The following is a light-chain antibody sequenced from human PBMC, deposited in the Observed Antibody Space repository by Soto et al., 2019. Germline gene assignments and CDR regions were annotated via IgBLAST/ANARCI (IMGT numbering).Light chain of an antibody. CDR3: ISYIPSTTTHWV. Sequence: QSALTQPASVSGSPGQSITISGTGTNTDVGGYDRVSWYQHHPGKAPKMLIFEVFNRPSGISDRFSGSKSGDTASLTISGLQAEDEADYYCISYIPSTTTHWVFGGGTKLTVL. V-gene: IGLV2-14*01. CDR2: EVF. CDR1: NTDVGGYDR. J-gene: IGLJ3*02.